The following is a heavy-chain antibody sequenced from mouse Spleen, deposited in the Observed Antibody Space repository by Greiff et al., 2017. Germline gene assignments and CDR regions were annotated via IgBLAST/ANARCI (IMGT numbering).Heavy chain of an antibody. CDR3: ARGTELGLDY. CDR2: IYPGGGYT. V-gene: IGHV1-63*01. Sequence: VQLQQSGAELVRPGTSVKMSCKASGYTFTNYWIGWAKQRPGHGLEWIGDIYPGGGYTNYNEKFKGKATLTADKSSSTAYMQFSSLTSEDSAIYYCARGTELGLDYWGQGTTLTVSS. D-gene: IGHD4-1*01. CDR1: GYTFTNYW. J-gene: IGHJ2*01.